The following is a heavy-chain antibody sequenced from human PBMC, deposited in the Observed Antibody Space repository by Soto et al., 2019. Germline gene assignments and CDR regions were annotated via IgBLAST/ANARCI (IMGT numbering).Heavy chain of an antibody. CDR2: INAGNGNT. CDR3: ARDPPGYCSGGSCLSP. J-gene: IGHJ5*02. D-gene: IGHD2-15*01. CDR1: GYTSTSYA. Sequence: ASVKVSCKASGYTSTSYAMHWVRQAPGQRLEWMGWINAGNGNTKYSQKFQGRVTITRDTSASTAYMELSSLRSEDTAVYYCARDPPGYCSGGSCLSPWGQGTLVTVSS. V-gene: IGHV1-3*01.